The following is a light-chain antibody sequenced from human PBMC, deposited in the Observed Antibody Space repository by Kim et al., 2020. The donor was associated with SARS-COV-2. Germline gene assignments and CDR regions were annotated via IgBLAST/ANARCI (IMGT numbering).Light chain of an antibody. CDR2: GVS. CDR1: GHIGDW. CDR3: QQANTFPPT. J-gene: IGKJ4*01. Sequence: SFGDRVTIPCRASGHIGDWLAWYQQKPGKAPKILIYGVSRLESGVPSRFSGSGSETDFTLTISSLQPEDFATYFCQQANTFPPTFGGGTKVDIK. V-gene: IGKV1-12*01.